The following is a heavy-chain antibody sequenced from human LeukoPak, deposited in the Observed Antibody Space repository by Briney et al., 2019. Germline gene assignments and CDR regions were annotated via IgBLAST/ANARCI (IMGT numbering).Heavy chain of an antibody. J-gene: IGHJ4*02. CDR2: MNPNSGNT. Sequence: GASXKVSCKASGYTFTSYDINWVRQAPGQGLEWMGWMNPNSGNTGYAQKFQGRVTMTRNTSISTAYMELSSLRSEDTAVYYCARVGQVVSAWDYGGTDHDFDYWGQGTLVTVSS. CDR1: GYTFTSYD. V-gene: IGHV1-8*01. CDR3: ARVGQVVSAWDYGGTDHDFDY. D-gene: IGHD4-23*01.